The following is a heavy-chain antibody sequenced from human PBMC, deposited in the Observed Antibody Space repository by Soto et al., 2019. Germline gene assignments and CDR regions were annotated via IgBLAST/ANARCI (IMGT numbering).Heavy chain of an antibody. J-gene: IGHJ4*02. CDR3: ARIRSGTPGIDY. CDR1: GGPFSGYY. CDR2: INHSGST. V-gene: IGHV4-34*01. Sequence: SETLSLTCAVYGGPFSGYYWSWIRQPPGKGLEWIGEINHSGSTNYNPSLKSRVTISVDTSKNQFSLKLSSVTAADTAVYYCARIRSGTPGIDYWGQGTLVTVSS.